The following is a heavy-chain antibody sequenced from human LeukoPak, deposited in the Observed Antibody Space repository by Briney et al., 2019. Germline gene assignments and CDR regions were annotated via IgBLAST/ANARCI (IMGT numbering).Heavy chain of an antibody. D-gene: IGHD7-27*01. CDR1: GFTFSSYA. CDR3: ASVGKYYYYYMDV. J-gene: IGHJ6*03. V-gene: IGHV3-30*04. Sequence: GGSLRLSCAASGFTFSSYAMHWVRQAPGKGLEWVAVISYDGSNKYYADSVKGRFTISRDNSENTLYLQMNSLRAEDTAVYYCASVGKYYYYYMDVWGKGTTVTVSS. CDR2: ISYDGSNK.